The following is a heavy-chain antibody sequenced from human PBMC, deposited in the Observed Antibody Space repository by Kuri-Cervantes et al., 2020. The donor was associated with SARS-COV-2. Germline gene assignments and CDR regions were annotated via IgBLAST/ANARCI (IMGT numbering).Heavy chain of an antibody. Sequence: GGSLRLSCAASGITFSSYGMHWVRQAPGKGLEWVAFISYDGSNKYYVESVKGRFTISRDNSKNTLYLQINSLRAEDTAVYYCAKDQHGIIVVIAAIDYWGQGTLVTVSS. D-gene: IGHD2-15*01. CDR2: ISYDGSNK. V-gene: IGHV3-30*18. J-gene: IGHJ4*02. CDR1: GITFSSYG. CDR3: AKDQHGIIVVIAAIDY.